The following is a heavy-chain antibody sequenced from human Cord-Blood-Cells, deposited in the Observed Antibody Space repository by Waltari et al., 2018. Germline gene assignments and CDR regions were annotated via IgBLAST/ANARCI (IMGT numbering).Heavy chain of an antibody. J-gene: IGHJ4*02. CDR3: ARDSGWGSLDY. Sequence: QVQLVESGGGVVQPGRSLRLSCAASGFTFSSYAMQWVRQAPGKGLEWVAVISYDGSNKYYADSVKGRFTISRDNSKNTLYLQMNSLRAEDTAVYYCARDSGWGSLDYWGQGTLVTVSS. D-gene: IGHD7-27*01. V-gene: IGHV3-30-3*01. CDR1: GFTFSSYA. CDR2: ISYDGSNK.